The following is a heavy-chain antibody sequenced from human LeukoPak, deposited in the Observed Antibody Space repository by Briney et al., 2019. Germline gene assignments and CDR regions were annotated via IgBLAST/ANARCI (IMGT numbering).Heavy chain of an antibody. Sequence: GGSLLLSCAASGFNFSSYWMEWVRQVPGKGAGWVSHVNRDGSSIMYADSVNRRFTISRDNAKNTVYLQMNSLRFEDTAVYHCARSAAGFDSWGQGTLVTVSS. CDR2: VNRDGSSI. CDR3: ARSAAGFDS. CDR1: GFNFSSYW. D-gene: IGHD6-13*01. V-gene: IGHV3-74*03. J-gene: IGHJ4*02.